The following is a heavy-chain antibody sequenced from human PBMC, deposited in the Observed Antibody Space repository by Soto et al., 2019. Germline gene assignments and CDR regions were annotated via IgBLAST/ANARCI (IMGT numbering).Heavy chain of an antibody. Sequence: QLQLQESGPGLVKPSETLSLTCTVSGGSISSSSYYWGWIRQPPGKGLEWIGSIYYSGSTYYNPSLKSRVSIAVDTSKNLFSLKLSSVTAADTAVYYCARRYFDLNAFDPWGQGTLVTVSS. V-gene: IGHV4-39*01. CDR2: IYYSGST. D-gene: IGHD3-9*01. J-gene: IGHJ5*02. CDR3: ARRYFDLNAFDP. CDR1: GGSISSSSYY.